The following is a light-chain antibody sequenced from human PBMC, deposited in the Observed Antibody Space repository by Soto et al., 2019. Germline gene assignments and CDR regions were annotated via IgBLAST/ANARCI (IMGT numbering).Light chain of an antibody. CDR2: GAS. V-gene: IGKV3-20*01. J-gene: IGKJ3*01. CDR1: QSVSSSY. Sequence: EIVLTQSPGTLSLSPGERATLSCRASQSVSSSYLAWYQQKPGQAPRLLIYGASSRATGIPDRLSGSGSGTDFTLTISRLEPEDFAVYYCQQYAATPRTFGPGTKVDI. CDR3: QQYAATPRT.